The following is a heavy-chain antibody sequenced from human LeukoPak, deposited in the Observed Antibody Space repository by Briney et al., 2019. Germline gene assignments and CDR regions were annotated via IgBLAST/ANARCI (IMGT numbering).Heavy chain of an antibody. CDR2: ISGSGGST. V-gene: IGHV3-23*01. J-gene: IGHJ4*02. CDR1: GFTFSSYA. D-gene: IGHD3-10*01. CDR3: AKSVVRGVTPPDY. Sequence: PGASLRLSCAASGFTFSSYAMSWVRQAPGKGLEWVSAISGSGGSTYYADSVKGRFTISRDNSKNTLYLQMNSLRAEDTAVYYCAKSVVRGVTPPDYWGQGTLVTVSS.